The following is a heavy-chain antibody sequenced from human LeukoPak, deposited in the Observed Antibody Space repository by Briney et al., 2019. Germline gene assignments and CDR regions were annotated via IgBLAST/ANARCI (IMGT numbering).Heavy chain of an antibody. CDR1: GFTFDNYA. Sequence: QTGGSLRLSCAASGFTFDNYAMHWVRHAPGKGLEGVSGISWNSGSIGYADSVKGRFTISRDNAKNSLYLQMNSLRAEDTAVYYCAREVRGSLDYWGQGTLVTVSS. V-gene: IGHV3-9*01. D-gene: IGHD3-16*01. CDR2: ISWNSGSI. CDR3: AREVRGSLDY. J-gene: IGHJ4*02.